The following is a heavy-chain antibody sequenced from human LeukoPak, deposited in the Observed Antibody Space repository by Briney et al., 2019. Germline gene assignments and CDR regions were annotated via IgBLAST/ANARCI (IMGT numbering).Heavy chain of an antibody. CDR3: ARAPDAGVVPGH. D-gene: IGHD2-2*01. CDR2: ISSSSSTI. J-gene: IGHJ4*02. Sequence: GGSLRLSCAASGFTFSNAWMSWVRQAPGKGLEWVSYISSSSSTIYYADSVKGRFTISRDNAKNSLYLQMNSLRDEDTAVYYCARAPDAGVVPGHWGQGTLVTVSS. V-gene: IGHV3-48*02. CDR1: GFTFSNAW.